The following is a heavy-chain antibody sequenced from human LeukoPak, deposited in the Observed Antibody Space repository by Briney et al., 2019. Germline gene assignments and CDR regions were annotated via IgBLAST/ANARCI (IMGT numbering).Heavy chain of an antibody. V-gene: IGHV3-23*01. CDR1: GFTFSSYA. D-gene: IGHD6-13*01. CDR3: AKSGYSSSWYRNYYYYMDV. J-gene: IGHJ6*03. CDR2: SSGSGGST. Sequence: PGGSLRLSCAASGFTFSSYAMSGVRQAPGKGLEWVSASSGSGGSTYYADSVKGRFTISRDNSKNTLYLQMNSLRAEDTAVYYCAKSGYSSSWYRNYYYYMDVWGKGTTVTVSS.